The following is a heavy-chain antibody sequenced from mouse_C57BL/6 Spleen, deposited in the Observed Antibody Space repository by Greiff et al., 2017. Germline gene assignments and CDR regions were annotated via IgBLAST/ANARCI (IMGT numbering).Heavy chain of an antibody. J-gene: IGHJ4*01. Sequence: QVQLKESGPELVKPGASVKISCKASGYAFSSSWMNWVKQRPGKGLEWIGRIYPGDGDTNYNGKFKGKATLTADKSSSTAYMQLSSLTSEDSAVYFCAREHYYGNSYAMDYWGQGTSVTVSS. CDR3: AREHYYGNSYAMDY. CDR2: IYPGDGDT. CDR1: GYAFSSSW. V-gene: IGHV1-82*01. D-gene: IGHD2-1*01.